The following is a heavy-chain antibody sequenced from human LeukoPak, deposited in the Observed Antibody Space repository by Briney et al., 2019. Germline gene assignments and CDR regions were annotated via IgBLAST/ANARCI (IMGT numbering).Heavy chain of an antibody. CDR3: AREIIWGTYRRLYYFDT. J-gene: IGHJ4*02. D-gene: IGHD3-16*02. CDR1: GGSFSGYY. V-gene: IGHV4-34*01. Sequence: SETLPLTCGVSGGSFSGYYWNWIRQSPEKGLEWVGEINHSGNTRYNPSLRSRITMSVDTSRNHFSLKLSSVTAADTAVYFCAREIIWGTYRRLYYFDTWGQGTLVTVSS. CDR2: INHSGNT.